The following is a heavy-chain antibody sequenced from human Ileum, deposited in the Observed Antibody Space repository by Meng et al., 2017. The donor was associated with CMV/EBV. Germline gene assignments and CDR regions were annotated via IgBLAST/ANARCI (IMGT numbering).Heavy chain of an antibody. CDR1: FTFSNYA. CDR2: ISGSGSAT. CDR3: AKDEKLKVFTPDWHFDL. Sequence: FTFSNYAMNWVRRAPGKELQWLSAISGSGSATSYTDSVKGRFTISRDNSRNTLYLEMHSLRAEDTATYYCAKDEKLKVFTPDWHFDLWGRGTLVTVSS. J-gene: IGHJ2*01. V-gene: IGHV3-23*01. D-gene: IGHD5/OR15-5a*01.